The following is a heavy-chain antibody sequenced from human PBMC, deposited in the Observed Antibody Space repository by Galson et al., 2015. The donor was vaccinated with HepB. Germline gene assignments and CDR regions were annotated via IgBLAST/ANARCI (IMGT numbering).Heavy chain of an antibody. V-gene: IGHV3-11*05. J-gene: IGHJ2*01. CDR3: ARAWDDYGDYYWYYDL. Sequence: SLRLSCAASGFTFSDYYMSWLRQAPGKGLEWVSYISSSSSYTNYADSVKGRFTISRDNAKNSLYLQMNSLRAEDTAVYYCARAWDDYGDYYWYYDLWGRGTLVTVSS. CDR2: ISSSSSYT. D-gene: IGHD4-17*01. CDR1: GFTFSDYY.